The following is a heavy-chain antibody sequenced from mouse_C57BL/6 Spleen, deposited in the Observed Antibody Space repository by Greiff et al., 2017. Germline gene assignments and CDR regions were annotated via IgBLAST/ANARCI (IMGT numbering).Heavy chain of an antibody. CDR1: GYTFTSYW. CDR2: IDPSDSYT. J-gene: IGHJ2*01. Sequence: QVQLQQSGAELVMPGASVKLSCKASGYTFTSYWMHWVKQRPGQGLEWIGEIDPSDSYTNYNQKFKGKSTLTVDKSSSTAYMQLSSLTSEDSAVYYCARDQPGLHLDYWGQGTTLTVSS. V-gene: IGHV1-69*01. CDR3: ARDQPGLHLDY. D-gene: IGHD3-3*01.